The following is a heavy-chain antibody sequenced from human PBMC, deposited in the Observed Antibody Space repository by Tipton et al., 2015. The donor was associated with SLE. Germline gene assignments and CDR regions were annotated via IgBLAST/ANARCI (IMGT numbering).Heavy chain of an antibody. J-gene: IGHJ4*02. V-gene: IGHV3-21*04. D-gene: IGHD4-17*01. CDR1: GFTFSSYT. Sequence: SLRLSCAASGFTFSSYTMNWVRQAPGQGLEWVSSTSSTSSYKYYSDSVKGRFTISRDNAKNSLYLQMNSLRAEDTAVYYCARDFGDYLFDYWGQGTLVTVSS. CDR3: ARDFGDYLFDY. CDR2: TSSTSSYK.